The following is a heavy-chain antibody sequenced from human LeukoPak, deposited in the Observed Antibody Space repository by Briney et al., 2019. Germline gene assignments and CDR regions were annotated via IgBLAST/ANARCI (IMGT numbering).Heavy chain of an antibody. V-gene: IGHV3-23*01. CDR2: IRSTGDT. CDR3: AKDYSSGWYGFEY. CDR1: GFSFSENA. D-gene: IGHD6-19*01. Sequence: PGGSLRLSCATSGFSFSENALSWFRQAPGKGLEWVSDIRSTGDTYYAESVKGRFTISRDNSKNTLYVQMNSLRAEDTAVYYCAKDYSSGWYGFEYWGQGTLVTVSS. J-gene: IGHJ4*02.